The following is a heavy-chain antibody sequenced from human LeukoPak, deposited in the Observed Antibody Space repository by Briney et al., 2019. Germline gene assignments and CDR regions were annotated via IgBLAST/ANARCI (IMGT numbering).Heavy chain of an antibody. D-gene: IGHD4-11*01. CDR3: ARVLGSNYVESSGSYYGMDV. V-gene: IGHV1-46*01. J-gene: IGHJ6*02. CDR1: GYTFTSYY. Sequence: WASVTVSCKASGYTFTSYYMHWVRQAPGQGLEWMGLINPSGGSTSYAQKFQGRVTMTRDTSTSTVYMELSSLRSEDTAVYYCARVLGSNYVESSGSYYGMDVWGQGTTVTVSS. CDR2: INPSGGST.